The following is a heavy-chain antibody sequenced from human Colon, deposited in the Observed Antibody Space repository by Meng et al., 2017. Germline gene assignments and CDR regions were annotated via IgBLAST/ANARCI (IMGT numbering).Heavy chain of an antibody. CDR3: ARMGAGAAFDF. CDR2: INPNSGVT. CDR1: GYTFTTFF. D-gene: IGHD1-26*01. V-gene: IGHV1-2*05. Sequence: QVHLVQSGAVVKTPGSSVTLSCKASGYTFTTFFLNLVRQTPDQGFGWLGRINPNSGVTNFAQKFQGRVTMTRDTSISTAYMELASLRSDDTGVYYCARMGAGAAFDFLGQGTLVTVSS. J-gene: IGHJ4*02.